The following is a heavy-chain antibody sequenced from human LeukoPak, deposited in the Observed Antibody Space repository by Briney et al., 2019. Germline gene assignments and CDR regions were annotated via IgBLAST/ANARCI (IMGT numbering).Heavy chain of an antibody. Sequence: SETLSLTCTVSGGSISSYYWSWIRQPPGKGLEWIGYIYYSGSTNYNPSFKSRVTISVDTSKNQFSLKLSSVTAADTAVYYCARESDYGYYFDYWGQGTLVTVSS. J-gene: IGHJ4*02. V-gene: IGHV4-59*01. CDR1: GGSISSYY. CDR2: IYYSGST. D-gene: IGHD3-16*01. CDR3: ARESDYGYYFDY.